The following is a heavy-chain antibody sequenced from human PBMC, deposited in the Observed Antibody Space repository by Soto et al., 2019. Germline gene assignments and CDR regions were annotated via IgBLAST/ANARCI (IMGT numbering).Heavy chain of an antibody. D-gene: IGHD6-13*01. J-gene: IGHJ4*02. CDR2: ISSNGGST. V-gene: IGHV3-64D*06. CDR3: VRFGGAAAGPGDY. Sequence: GGPLRLSCSASGFTFSSYAMHWVRQAPGKGLEYVSAISSNGGSTYYADSVKGRFTISRDNSKNTLCLQMSSLRAEDTAVYYCVRFGGAAAGPGDYWGQGTLVTVSS. CDR1: GFTFSSYA.